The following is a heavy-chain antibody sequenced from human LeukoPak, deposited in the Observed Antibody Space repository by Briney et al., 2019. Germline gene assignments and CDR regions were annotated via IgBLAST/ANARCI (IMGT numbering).Heavy chain of an antibody. CDR3: ARDSSSWSEYGAFDI. CDR1: GYTFTGYY. V-gene: IGHV1-2*06. J-gene: IGHJ3*02. D-gene: IGHD6-13*01. Sequence: EASVKVSCKASGYTFTGYYMHWVRQAPGQGLEWMGRINPNSGGTNYAQKFQGRVTMTRDTSISTAYMELSRLRSDDTAVYYCARDSSSWSEYGAFDIWGQGTMVTVSS. CDR2: INPNSGGT.